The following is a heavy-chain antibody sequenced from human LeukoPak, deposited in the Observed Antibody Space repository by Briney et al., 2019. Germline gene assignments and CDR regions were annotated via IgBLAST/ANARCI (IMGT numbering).Heavy chain of an antibody. J-gene: IGHJ4*02. D-gene: IGHD6-13*01. CDR3: ARAAASPRGYFDY. V-gene: IGHV4-34*01. CDR1: GGSFSGYY. CDR2: INHSGST. Sequence: PSETLSLTCAVYGGSFSGYYWSWIRQPPGKGLEWIGEINHSGSTNYNPPLKSRVTISVDTSKNQFSLKLSSVTAADTAVYYCARAAASPRGYFDYWGQGTLVTVSS.